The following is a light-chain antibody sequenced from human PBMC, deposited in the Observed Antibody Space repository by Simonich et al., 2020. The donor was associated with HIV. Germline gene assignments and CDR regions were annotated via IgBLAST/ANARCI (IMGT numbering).Light chain of an antibody. CDR1: RSDVGSYYL. CDR3: SSYISSTTV. J-gene: IGLJ2*01. CDR2: EGT. V-gene: IGLV2-14*02. Sequence: QSALTQPASVSGSPGQSITISCTVTRSDVGSYYLFSWYQPHPGQGPILIIYEGTKRPSGVSNGFSGSKSGNTASLTISGLQAEDEADYYCSSYISSTTVFGGGTKLTVL.